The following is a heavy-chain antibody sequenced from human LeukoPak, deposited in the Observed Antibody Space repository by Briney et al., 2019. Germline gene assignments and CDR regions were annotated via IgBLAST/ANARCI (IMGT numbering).Heavy chain of an antibody. D-gene: IGHD3-22*01. Sequence: GASVKVSCKASGGTFSSYAISWVRQAPGQGLEWMGGIIPIFGTANYAQKFQGRVTITADKSTSTAYMELSSLRSEDTAVYYCARGFSGYYYRFDYWGQGTLVTVSS. CDR3: ARGFSGYYYRFDY. CDR1: GGTFSSYA. V-gene: IGHV1-69*06. J-gene: IGHJ4*02. CDR2: IIPIFGTA.